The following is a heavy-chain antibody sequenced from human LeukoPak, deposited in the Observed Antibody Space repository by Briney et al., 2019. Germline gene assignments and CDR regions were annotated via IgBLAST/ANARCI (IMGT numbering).Heavy chain of an antibody. CDR3: ATSPANGNYVEGFDP. V-gene: IGHV1-24*01. J-gene: IGHJ5*02. D-gene: IGHD1-7*01. CDR1: GYTLTELS. CDR2: FDPEDGET. Sequence: ASVKVSCKVSGYTLTELSMHWVRQAPGKGLEWMGGFDPEDGETIYAQKFQGRVTMTEDTSTDTAYMELSSLRSEDTAVYYCATSPANGNYVEGFDPWGQGTLVTVSS.